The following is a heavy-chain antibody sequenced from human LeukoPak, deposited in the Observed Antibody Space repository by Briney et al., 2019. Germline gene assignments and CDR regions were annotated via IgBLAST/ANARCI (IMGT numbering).Heavy chain of an antibody. D-gene: IGHD3-22*01. V-gene: IGHV4-59*08. J-gene: IGHJ4*02. CDR3: ARHNGDYDSSGYDY. Sequence: SETLSLTCTVSGGSISSYYWSWIRQPPGKGLEWIGYIYYSGSTNYNPPLKSRVTISVDTSKNQFSLKLSSVTAADTAVYYCARHNGDYDSSGYDYWGQGTLVTVSS. CDR1: GGSISSYY. CDR2: IYYSGST.